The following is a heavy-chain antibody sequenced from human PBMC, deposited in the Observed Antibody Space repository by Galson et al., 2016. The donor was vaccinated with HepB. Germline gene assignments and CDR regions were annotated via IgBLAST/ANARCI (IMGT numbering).Heavy chain of an antibody. CDR2: VDHRGSN. CDR1: GGSFNNYF. J-gene: IGHJ5*02. Sequence: SETLSLTCTVSGGSFNNYFCTWIRQSPEKGLEWIGEVDHRGSNNYNLSFKSRVTASLDTSKSQCSLKLNSMTAADTAVYFCAKGHLGGYDFTRPMNGLWFDPWGQGTPVTVSS. V-gene: IGHV4-34*01. D-gene: IGHD3-3*01. CDR3: AKGHLGGYDFTRPMNGLWFDP.